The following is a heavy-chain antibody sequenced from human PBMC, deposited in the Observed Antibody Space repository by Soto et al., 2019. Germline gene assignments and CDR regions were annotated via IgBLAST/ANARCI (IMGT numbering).Heavy chain of an antibody. CDR3: APLSVSLSGPYGIHV. Sequence: SETLSLTCSVSGYSVTSSDYYWAWIRQPPGKGLEWIGSMFYSELTYYNPSLKSRVTLSVDTSKNQFSVRLNSVTAADTAVYYCAPLSVSLSGPYGIHVWGQGTTVTV. V-gene: IGHV4-39*01. CDR2: MFYSELT. J-gene: IGHJ6*02. D-gene: IGHD2-15*01. CDR1: GYSVTSSDYY.